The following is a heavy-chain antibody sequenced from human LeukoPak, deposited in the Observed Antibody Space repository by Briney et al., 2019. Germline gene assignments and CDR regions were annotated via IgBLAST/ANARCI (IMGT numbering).Heavy chain of an antibody. V-gene: IGHV3-21*01. D-gene: IGHD4-17*01. CDR2: ISSSSYI. CDR3: AREQTTVTTFGFDP. J-gene: IGHJ5*02. CDR1: GFTFSSYS. Sequence: GGSLRLSCAASGFTFSSYSMNWVRQATGRGVEWVTSISSSSYIYYADSVKGRFTISRDNAKNPLYLQMNSLRAEDTAVYYCAREQTTVTTFGFDPWGQGTLVTVSS.